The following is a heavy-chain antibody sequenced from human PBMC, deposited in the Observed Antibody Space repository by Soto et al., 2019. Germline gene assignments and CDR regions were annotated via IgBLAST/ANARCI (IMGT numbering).Heavy chain of an antibody. Sequence: EVQLVESGGGLVKPGGSLRLSCAASGFSLTNAQMHWVRQAPGKGLEWVGRIRSKADGERTDYAAPVKDRFTISRDDSENAVSLQINSLETADTAMYYGTTDAVTGSGWGHGGQGTLVTVSS. CDR3: TTDAVTGSGWGH. CDR1: GFSLTNAQ. CDR2: IRSKADGERT. D-gene: IGHD6-19*01. V-gene: IGHV3-15*07. J-gene: IGHJ4*02.